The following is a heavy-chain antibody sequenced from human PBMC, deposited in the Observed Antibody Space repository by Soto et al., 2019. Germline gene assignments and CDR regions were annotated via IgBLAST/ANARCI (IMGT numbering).Heavy chain of an antibody. J-gene: IGHJ4*02. Sequence: SETLSLTCTVSGGSISSGGYYWSWIRQHPGKGLKWIGYIYYSGSTYYNPSLKSRVTISVDTSKNQFSLKLSSVTAADTAVYYCATRGDDFWSGYYTGIGYFDYWGQGTLVTVSS. CDR1: GGSISSGGYY. V-gene: IGHV4-31*03. D-gene: IGHD3-3*01. CDR2: IYYSGST. CDR3: ATRGDDFWSGYYTGIGYFDY.